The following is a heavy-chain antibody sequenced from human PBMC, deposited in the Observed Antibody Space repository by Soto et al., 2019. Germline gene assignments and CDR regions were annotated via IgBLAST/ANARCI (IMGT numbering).Heavy chain of an antibody. CDR1: GGSISGYY. CDR2: IYSDGTT. J-gene: IGHJ5*02. D-gene: IGHD5-18*01. V-gene: IGHV4-4*07. Sequence: SETLSLTCIVSGGSISGYYWSWIRQPAGKELEWIGRIYSDGTTNYNPSLRGRGTMSVDTFKKQISLKLTSVTAADTAMYYCARDRGYRSGSFGSWGQGVLVTVSS. CDR3: ARDRGYRSGSFGS.